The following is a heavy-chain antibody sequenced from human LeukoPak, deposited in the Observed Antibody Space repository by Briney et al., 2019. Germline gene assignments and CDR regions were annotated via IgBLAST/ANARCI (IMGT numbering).Heavy chain of an antibody. CDR2: INPNSGGT. J-gene: IGHJ4*02. CDR3: ARDRYGDYARRYFHY. Sequence: GASAKVSCKASGYTFTGYYMHWVRQAPGQGLEWMGWINPNSGGTSYAQKFQGRVTMTRDMSTSTVYMELSSLRSEDTAVYYCARDRYGDYARRYFHYWGQGTLVTVSS. V-gene: IGHV1-2*02. D-gene: IGHD4-17*01. CDR1: GYTFTGYY.